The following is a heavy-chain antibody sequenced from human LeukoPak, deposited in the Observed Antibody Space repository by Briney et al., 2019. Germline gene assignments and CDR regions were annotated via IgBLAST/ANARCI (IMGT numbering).Heavy chain of an antibody. Sequence: HPGGSLKLSCAASGFTFSGSAMHWVRQASGKGLEWVANIKQDGSEKYYVDSVKVRFTISRDNAKNSLYLQMNSLRAEDTAVYYCARDFATPSRWAYDFWSGYYPRLPLGYWGQGTLVTVSS. CDR2: IKQDGSEK. D-gene: IGHD3-3*01. CDR3: ARDFATPSRWAYDFWSGYYPRLPLGY. J-gene: IGHJ4*02. V-gene: IGHV3-7*01. CDR1: GFTFSGSA.